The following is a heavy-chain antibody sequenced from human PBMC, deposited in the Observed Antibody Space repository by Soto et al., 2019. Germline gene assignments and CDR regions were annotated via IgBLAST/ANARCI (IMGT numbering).Heavy chain of an antibody. Sequence: QLVQSGAEVKKPGASVKVSCKASGYTFTSYGISWVRQAPGQGLEWRGWINSYNGNTNYAQKFQGRVTMTTDTPTSTAYMELRSRRSDDTAVYYCAGIITGGGGEGDYWGQGTLVTVSS. CDR3: AGIITGGGGEGDY. CDR2: INSYNGNT. J-gene: IGHJ4*02. V-gene: IGHV1-18*01. D-gene: IGHD3-10*01. CDR1: GYTFTSYG.